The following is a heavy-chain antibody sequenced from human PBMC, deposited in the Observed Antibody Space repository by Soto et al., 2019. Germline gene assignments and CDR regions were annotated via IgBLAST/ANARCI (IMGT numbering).Heavy chain of an antibody. CDR2: ISGSGGST. J-gene: IGHJ4*02. CDR1: GFTFSSYA. V-gene: IGHV3-23*01. CDR3: AKDRVWGGATYYFDY. Sequence: EVQLLESGGGLVQPGGSLRLSCAASGFTFSSYAMSWVRQAPGKGLEWVSAISGSGGSTYYADSVKGRFTISRDNSKNALYLQMNSLRAEDTAVYYCAKDRVWGGATYYFDYWGQGTLVTVSS. D-gene: IGHD1-26*01.